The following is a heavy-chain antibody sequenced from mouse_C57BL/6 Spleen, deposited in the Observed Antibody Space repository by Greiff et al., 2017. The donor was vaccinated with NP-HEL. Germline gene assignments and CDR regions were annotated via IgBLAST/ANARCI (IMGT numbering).Heavy chain of an antibody. CDR2: ISSGSSTI. J-gene: IGHJ1*03. CDR3: ARQDYSNYDWYFDV. D-gene: IGHD2-5*01. Sequence: EVKLVESGGGLVKPGGSLKLSCAASGFTFSDYGMHWVRQAPEKGLEWVAYISSGSSTIYYADTVKGRFTISRDNAKNTLFLQMTSLRSEDTAVYYYARQDYSNYDWYFDVWGTGTTVTVSS. V-gene: IGHV5-17*01. CDR1: GFTFSDYG.